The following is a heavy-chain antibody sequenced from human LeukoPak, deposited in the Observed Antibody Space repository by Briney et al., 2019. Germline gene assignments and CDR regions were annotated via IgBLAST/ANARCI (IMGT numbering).Heavy chain of an antibody. Sequence: ASVKVSCKASGYTFTGYYMHWVRQAPGQGLEWMGWINPNSGGTNYAQKFQGRVTMTRDTSISTAYMELSRLRSDDTAAYYCARPAYSSSWYGNNWFDPWGQGTLVTVSS. CDR1: GYTFTGYY. CDR3: ARPAYSSSWYGNNWFDP. CDR2: INPNSGGT. D-gene: IGHD6-13*01. J-gene: IGHJ5*02. V-gene: IGHV1-2*02.